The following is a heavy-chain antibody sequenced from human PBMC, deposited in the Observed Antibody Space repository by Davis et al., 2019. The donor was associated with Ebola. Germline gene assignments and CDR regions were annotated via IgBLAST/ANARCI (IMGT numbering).Heavy chain of an antibody. J-gene: IGHJ5*02. CDR1: GYSFTSYW. CDR3: ARLTMVWDSNWFDP. D-gene: IGHD3-10*01. V-gene: IGHV5-51*01. Sequence: KVSCKGSGYSFTSYWIGWVRQMPGKGLEWMGIIYPGDSDTRYSPSFQGQVTISADKSISTAYLQWSSLKASDTAMYYCARLTMVWDSNWFDPWGQGTLVTVSS. CDR2: IYPGDSDT.